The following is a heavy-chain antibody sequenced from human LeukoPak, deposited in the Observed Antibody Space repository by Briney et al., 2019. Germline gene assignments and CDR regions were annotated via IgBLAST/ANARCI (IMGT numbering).Heavy chain of an antibody. CDR3: AKDSTNYAGYARPDV. CDR2: IRYDGTNK. D-gene: IGHD5-12*01. J-gene: IGHJ4*02. Sequence: GGSLRLSCAASGFTFSIYGMHWVRQAPGKGLERVAFIRYDGTNKYYADSVKGQFTISRDNSKNTLFLQMNSLRPEDTAVYYCAKDSTNYAGYARPDVWGQGTLVTVSS. V-gene: IGHV3-30*02. CDR1: GFTFSIYG.